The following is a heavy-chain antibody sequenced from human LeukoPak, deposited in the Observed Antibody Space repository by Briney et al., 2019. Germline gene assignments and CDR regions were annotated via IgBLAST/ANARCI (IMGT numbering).Heavy chain of an antibody. D-gene: IGHD4-11*01. CDR1: GGSISSYY. CDR2: FYISGST. Sequence: SETLSLTCTVSGGSISSYYWSWIRQPAGKGLEWIRRFYISGSTNYNPSLKSRVTMSVDTSKNQFSLRLNSVTAADTAVYYCARDFLLQSEGLFDYWGQGTLVTVSS. CDR3: ARDFLLQSEGLFDY. V-gene: IGHV4-4*07. J-gene: IGHJ4*02.